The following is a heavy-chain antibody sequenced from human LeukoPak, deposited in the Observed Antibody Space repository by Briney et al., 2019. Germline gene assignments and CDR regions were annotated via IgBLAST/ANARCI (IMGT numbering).Heavy chain of an antibody. D-gene: IGHD2-15*01. CDR1: GFTFSRYS. CDR2: ISASGSHI. V-gene: IGHV3-21*01. CDR3: ARGPQFCSGGSCFGYYFDY. J-gene: IGHJ4*02. Sequence: GGSLRLSCAASGFTFSRYSMNWVRQPPGKGLEWVSSISASGSHIYYADSVKGRFSISRDSARNSVYVQMSSLRAEDTAVYYCARGPQFCSGGSCFGYYFDYWAREPWSPSPQ.